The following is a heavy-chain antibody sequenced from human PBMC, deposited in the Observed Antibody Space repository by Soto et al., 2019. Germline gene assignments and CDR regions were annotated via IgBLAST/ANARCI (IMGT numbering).Heavy chain of an antibody. CDR2: ISSSAGTI. CDR1: GLTFSAHY. CDR3: ARAPYFGSGTYYYYALDV. J-gene: IGHJ6*02. V-gene: IGHV3-11*01. Sequence: QVQLVESGGGLVKPGGSLRLSCAASGLTFSAHYMTRIRQAPGKGLEWISYISSSAGTIYYADSVKGRFTISRDNAKNSLYLQMTNLRAEDTAVYYCARAPYFGSGTYYYYALDVWGQGTTVTVSS. D-gene: IGHD3-10*01.